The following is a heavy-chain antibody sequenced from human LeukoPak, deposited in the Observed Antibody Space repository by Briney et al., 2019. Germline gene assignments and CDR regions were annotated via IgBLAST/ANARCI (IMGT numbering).Heavy chain of an antibody. CDR2: ISADGGTT. CDR1: GFTFDDYA. Sequence: GGSLRLSCAASGFTFDDYAIHWVRQAPGKGLEWVSLISADGGTTYYADSVKGRFTISRDNGKNSLYLQMNSLRTEDTALYYCAGYNWNYYLDYWGQGTLVTVSS. CDR3: AGYNWNYYLDY. J-gene: IGHJ4*02. V-gene: IGHV3-43*02. D-gene: IGHD1-7*01.